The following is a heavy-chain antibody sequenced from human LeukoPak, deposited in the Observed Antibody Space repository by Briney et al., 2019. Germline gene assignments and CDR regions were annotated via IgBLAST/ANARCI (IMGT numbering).Heavy chain of an antibody. V-gene: IGHV6-1*01. CDR3: TRESRGMDV. Sequence: SQTLSLTCAISGESVSSNSAAWNWIRQSPSRGLEWLGRTYYRSTWYNESAISVKSRITINPDTSKNQFSLQLNSVTPDDMAVYYCTRESRGMDVWGQGTTVTVSS. J-gene: IGHJ6*02. CDR2: TYYRSTWYN. CDR1: GESVSSNSAA.